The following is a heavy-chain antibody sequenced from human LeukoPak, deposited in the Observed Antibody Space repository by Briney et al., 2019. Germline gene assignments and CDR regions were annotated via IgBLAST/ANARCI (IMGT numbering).Heavy chain of an antibody. D-gene: IGHD3-3*01. Sequence: GGSLRLSCAASGFTFSSYAMSWVRQAPGKGLEWVSAISGSGGSTYYADSVKGRFTISRDNSKNTLYLQMNSLRAEDTAVYYCAKDGWAVGPFYVFWSVFRVFDIGAKGTM. J-gene: IGHJ3*02. CDR3: AKDGWAVGPFYVFWSVFRVFDI. CDR2: ISGSGGST. CDR1: GFTFSSYA. V-gene: IGHV3-23*01.